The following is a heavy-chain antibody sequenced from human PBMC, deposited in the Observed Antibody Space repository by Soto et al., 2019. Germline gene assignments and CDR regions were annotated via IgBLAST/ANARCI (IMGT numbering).Heavy chain of an antibody. Sequence: SETLSLTCTVSGGSISSYYWSWIRQPPGKGLEWIGYIYYSGSTNYNPSLKSRVTISVDTSKNQFSLKLSSVTAADTAVYYCAREGGDLYSYGSGWFDPWGQGTLVTVSS. J-gene: IGHJ5*02. CDR2: IYYSGST. V-gene: IGHV4-59*01. CDR3: AREGGDLYSYGSGWFDP. D-gene: IGHD5-18*01. CDR1: GGSISSYY.